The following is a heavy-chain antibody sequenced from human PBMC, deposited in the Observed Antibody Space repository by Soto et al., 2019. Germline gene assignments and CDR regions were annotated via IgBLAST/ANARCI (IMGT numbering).Heavy chain of an antibody. CDR1: GVSISSYF. D-gene: IGHD6-25*01. CDR3: ARIGGYHGPLDY. Sequence: AETLSLTCSVSGVSISSYFWSWIRQAPGRGLEWIGYTYHRGSTNYSPSLKSRVAISLDTSENQFSLKVNSVTAADTAVYYCARIGGYHGPLDYWGQGTPVTVSS. CDR2: TYHRGST. J-gene: IGHJ4*02. V-gene: IGHV4-59*01.